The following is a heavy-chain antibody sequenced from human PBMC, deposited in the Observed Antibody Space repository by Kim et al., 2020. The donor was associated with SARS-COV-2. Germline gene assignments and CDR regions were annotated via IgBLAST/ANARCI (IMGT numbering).Heavy chain of an antibody. CDR2: ISCGSVTS. V-gene: IGHV3-23*01. CDR3: AKTRGSYGAYYFDC. CDR1: GFTFSNYA. J-gene: IGHJ4*02. Sequence: GGSLRLSCAASGFTFSNYAMTWVRQAPGKGLEWVSSISCGSVTSYYADSVKGRFTISRDNSENTVYLQMNSLRAEDTAIYYCAKTRGSYGAYYFDCWGQG. D-gene: IGHD5-18*01.